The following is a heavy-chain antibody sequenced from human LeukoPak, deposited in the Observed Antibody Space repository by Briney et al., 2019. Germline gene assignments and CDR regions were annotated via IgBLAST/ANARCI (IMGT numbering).Heavy chain of an antibody. CDR2: INPSGGST. CDR3: ARGPADYYDILTGYYNDY. J-gene: IGHJ4*02. D-gene: IGHD3-9*01. CDR1: GYTFTSYY. Sequence: GASVKGSCKASGYTFTSYYMHWVRQAPGQGLEWMGIINPSGGSTSYAQKFQGRVTMTRDTSTSTVYMELSSLRSEDTAVYYSARGPADYYDILTGYYNDYWGQGTLVTVSS. V-gene: IGHV1-46*01.